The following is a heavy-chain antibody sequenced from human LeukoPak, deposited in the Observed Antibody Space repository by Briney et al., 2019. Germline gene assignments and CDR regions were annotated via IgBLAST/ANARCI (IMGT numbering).Heavy chain of an antibody. CDR3: ARDYGYYYDSSGYPNWFDP. CDR2: ISSSSSYI. J-gene: IGHJ5*02. CDR1: GFTFSSYS. V-gene: IGHV3-21*01. D-gene: IGHD3-22*01. Sequence: GGSLRLSCAASGFTFSSYSMNWVRQAPGKGLEWVSSISSSSSYIYYADSVKGRFTISRDNAKNSLYLQMNSLRAEDTAVYYCARDYGYYYDSSGYPNWFDPWGQGTLVTVSS.